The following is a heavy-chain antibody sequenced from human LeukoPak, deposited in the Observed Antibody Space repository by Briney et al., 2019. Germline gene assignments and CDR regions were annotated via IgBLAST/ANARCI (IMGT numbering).Heavy chain of an antibody. Sequence: ASVKVSCKSSGYTFTGYFMHWVRQAPGQGLEWMGWINPNSGGTNYAQKFQGRVIMSRDTSISTAYIELSRLRSDDAAVYYCARDLDGSSGCDYWGQGTLVTVSS. V-gene: IGHV1-2*02. CDR2: INPNSGGT. J-gene: IGHJ4*02. CDR1: GYTFTGYF. D-gene: IGHD6-13*01. CDR3: ARDLDGSSGCDY.